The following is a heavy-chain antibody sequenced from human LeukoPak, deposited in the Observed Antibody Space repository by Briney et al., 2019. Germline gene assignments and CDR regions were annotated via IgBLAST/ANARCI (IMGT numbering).Heavy chain of an antibody. D-gene: IGHD3-22*01. CDR2: IFYTGNT. J-gene: IGHJ5*02. CDR3: ARQSSGYYYGWFDP. Sequence: SETLSLTCTVSGGSILDSTYYWAWNRQPPGKGLEWIATIFYTGNTHYNPSLKSRVTMSVDTVKNQFSLNLNSVTAADTAVYYCARQSSGYYYGWFDPWGQGTLVTVSS. V-gene: IGHV4-39*01. CDR1: GGSILDSTYY.